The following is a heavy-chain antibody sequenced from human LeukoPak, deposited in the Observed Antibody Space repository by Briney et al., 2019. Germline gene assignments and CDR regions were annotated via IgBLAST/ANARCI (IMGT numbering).Heavy chain of an antibody. D-gene: IGHD2-15*01. CDR1: GYTFTGYY. J-gene: IGHJ4*02. Sequence: ASVSVSCTASGYTFTGYYMHWVRQAPGQGREWMGWINPNSGGTNYAQKFQGRVTMTRDTSISTAYMELSRLRSDDTAVYYCARRGYCSGGSCYSYDYWGQGTLVTVSS. V-gene: IGHV1-2*02. CDR3: ARRGYCSGGSCYSYDY. CDR2: INPNSGGT.